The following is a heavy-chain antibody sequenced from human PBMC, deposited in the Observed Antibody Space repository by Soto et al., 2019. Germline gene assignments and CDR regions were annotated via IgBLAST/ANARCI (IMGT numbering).Heavy chain of an antibody. D-gene: IGHD4-17*01. J-gene: IGHJ4*02. CDR3: ARDLHYAFDY. V-gene: IGHV3-23*01. Sequence: GGSLRLSCAASGFTFSSYAMSWVRQAPGKGLEWASAISGSGGSTYYADSVKGRFTISTDNSKNSLYLQMNSLRAEDTAVYYCARDLHYAFDYWGQGTLVTVSS. CDR2: ISGSGGST. CDR1: GFTFSSYA.